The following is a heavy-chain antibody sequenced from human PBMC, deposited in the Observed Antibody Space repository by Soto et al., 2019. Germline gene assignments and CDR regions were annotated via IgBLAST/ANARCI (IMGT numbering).Heavy chain of an antibody. CDR2: IKQDGSEK. V-gene: IGHV3-7*01. J-gene: IGHJ6*03. D-gene: IGHD2-2*01. CDR3: ARDYRVPAASNYYYYYMDV. Sequence: EVQLVESGGGLVQPGGSLRLSCAASGFTFSSYWMSWVRQAPGKGLEWVANIKQDGSEKYYVDSVKGRFTISRDNAKNSLYLQMNSLRAEDTAVYYCARDYRVPAASNYYYYYMDVWGKGTTVTVSS. CDR1: GFTFSSYW.